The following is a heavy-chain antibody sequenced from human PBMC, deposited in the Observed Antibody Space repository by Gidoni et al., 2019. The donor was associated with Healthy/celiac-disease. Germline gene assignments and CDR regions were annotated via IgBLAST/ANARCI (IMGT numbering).Heavy chain of an antibody. D-gene: IGHD1-26*01. J-gene: IGHJ4*02. CDR2: ISWNSGSI. CDR1: GFTFDDYA. CDR3: AKGRELLMGYFDY. V-gene: IGHV3-9*01. Sequence: EVQLVESGGGLVQPGRSLRLSCAASGFTFDDYAMHWVRQAPGKGLEWVSGISWNSGSIGYADSVKGRFTISRDNAKNSLYQQMNSLRAEDTALYYCAKGRELLMGYFDYWGQGTLVTVSS.